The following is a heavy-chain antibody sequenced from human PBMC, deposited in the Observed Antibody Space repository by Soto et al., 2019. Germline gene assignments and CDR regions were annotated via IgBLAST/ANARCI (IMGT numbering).Heavy chain of an antibody. CDR1: GGTFSSYA. CDR3: ASRLDYYGESGYFDY. J-gene: IGHJ4*02. CDR2: IIPIFGTA. Sequence: QVQLVQSGAEVKKPGSSVKVSCKASGGTFSSYAISWVRQAPGQGLAWLGGIIPIFGTANYAQKFQGRVTITADESKSTAYMELSSLRSEDTAVYYCASRLDYYGESGYFDYWGQGTLVTVSS. D-gene: IGHD3-10*01. V-gene: IGHV1-69*01.